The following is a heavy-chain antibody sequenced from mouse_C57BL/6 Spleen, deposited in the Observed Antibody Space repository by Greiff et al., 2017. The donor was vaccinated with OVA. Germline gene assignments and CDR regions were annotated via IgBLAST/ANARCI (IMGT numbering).Heavy chain of an antibody. CDR2: IDPSDSYT. CDR1: GYTFTSYW. D-gene: IGHD1-2*01. Sequence: QVQLQQPGAELVMPGASVKLSCKASGYTFTSYWMHWVKQRPGQGLEWIGEIDPSDSYTNYNQKFKGKSTLTVDKSSSTAYMQLSSLTSEDSAVYNCAKGITYWGQGTTLTVSS. CDR3: AKGITY. V-gene: IGHV1-69*01. J-gene: IGHJ2*01.